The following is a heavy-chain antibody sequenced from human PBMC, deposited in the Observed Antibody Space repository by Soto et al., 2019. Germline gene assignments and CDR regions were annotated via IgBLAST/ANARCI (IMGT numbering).Heavy chain of an antibody. J-gene: IGHJ4*02. V-gene: IGHV3-33*06. CDR3: SKRPPVAGTATFDY. D-gene: IGHD6-19*01. CDR2: IWYDGSNK. CDR1: GFTFSSYG. Sequence: GGSLRLSCAASGFTFSSYGMHWVRQAPGKGLEWVAVIWYDGSNKYYADSVKGRFTISRDNSKNTLYLQMNSLRAEDTAVYYCSKRPPVAGTATFDYWGQGALVTVSS.